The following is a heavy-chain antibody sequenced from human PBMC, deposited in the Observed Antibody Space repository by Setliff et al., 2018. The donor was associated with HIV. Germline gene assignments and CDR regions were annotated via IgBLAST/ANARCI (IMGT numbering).Heavy chain of an antibody. D-gene: IGHD3-22*01. CDR1: GFTLSSYW. Sequence: GGSLRLSCVASGFTLSSYWMYWVRQAPGKGLEWVSRINYDGSNTTYADSVKGRFIISRDNAKNTLFLQMNSLRDDDTAVYYCARGPYYYDSSGYYNLLNYWGQGTLVTVSS. V-gene: IGHV3-74*01. CDR3: ARGPYYYDSSGYYNLLNY. CDR2: INYDGSNT. J-gene: IGHJ4*02.